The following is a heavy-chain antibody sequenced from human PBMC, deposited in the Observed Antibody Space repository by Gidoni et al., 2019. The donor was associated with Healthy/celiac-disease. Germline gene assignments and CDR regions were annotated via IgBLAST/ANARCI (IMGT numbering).Heavy chain of an antibody. CDR2: IYYSGRT. J-gene: IGHJ4*02. CDR3: ARVGHSSGWYCDY. V-gene: IGHV4-61*01. CDR1: VCSVSSGSYY. D-gene: IGHD6-19*01. Sequence: QVQLQESGPGLVRPSETLSLPSTVSVCSVSSGSYYWSLIRQPPGKGLEWIGYIYYSGRTNYNPSLKSRVTISVDTSKNQFSLKLSSVTAADTAVYYCARVGHSSGWYCDYWGQGTLVTVSS.